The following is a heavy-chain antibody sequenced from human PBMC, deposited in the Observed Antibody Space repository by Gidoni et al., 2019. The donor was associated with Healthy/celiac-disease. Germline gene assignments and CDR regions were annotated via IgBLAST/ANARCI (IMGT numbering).Heavy chain of an antibody. D-gene: IGHD1-26*01. CDR3: ARDGGGSSYLDY. CDR1: GFTFSSYA. CDR2: ISYDGSNK. V-gene: IGHV3-30*04. J-gene: IGHJ4*02. Sequence: QVQLVESGGGVVQPGRSLRLSYSASGFTFSSYAMHWVRQAPGKGLEWVAVISYDGSNKYYADSVKGRFTISRDNSKNTLYLQMNSLRAEDTAVYYCARDGGGSSYLDYWGQGTLVTVSS.